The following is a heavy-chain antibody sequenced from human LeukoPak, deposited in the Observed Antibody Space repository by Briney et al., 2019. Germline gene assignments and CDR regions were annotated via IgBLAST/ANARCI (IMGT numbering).Heavy chain of an antibody. CDR3: AKAAPPSGYGDYPPFDY. V-gene: IGHV4-34*01. D-gene: IGHD4-17*01. J-gene: IGHJ4*02. CDR1: GGSFSGYY. Sequence: SETLSLTCAVYGGSFSGYYWSWIRQPPGKGLEWIGEVNHGGSTYYNPSLRSRVTISVDRSKNQFSLKLSSVTAADTAVYSCAKAAPPSGYGDYPPFDYWGQGTLVTVSS. CDR2: VNHGGST.